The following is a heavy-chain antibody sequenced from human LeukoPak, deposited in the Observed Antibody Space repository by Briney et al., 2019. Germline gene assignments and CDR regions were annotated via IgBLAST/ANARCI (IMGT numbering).Heavy chain of an antibody. CDR3: AREAIRYFDWLSPYYFDY. D-gene: IGHD3-9*01. J-gene: IGHJ4*02. CDR1: GDSITTYNYY. V-gene: IGHV4-39*07. CDR2: IHYSGST. Sequence: SETLSLTCSVSGDSITTYNYYWGWIRQPPGKGLEWIGNIHYSGSTYYSPSFKNRVTISVGKSKNQFSLKLSSVTAADTAVYYCAREAIRYFDWLSPYYFDYWGQGTLVTVSS.